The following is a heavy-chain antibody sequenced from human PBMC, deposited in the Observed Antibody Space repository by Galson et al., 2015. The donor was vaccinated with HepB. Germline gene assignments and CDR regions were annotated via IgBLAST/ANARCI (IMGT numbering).Heavy chain of an antibody. Sequence: SLRLSCAASGFTFSNYAMSWVRQAPGKGLQWVSALTGTGGSTYNADSVKGRFTISRDNSKNTLYLQMNNLRAEDTAIYYCAKEDGDYGIDYWGQGTLVTVSS. CDR1: GFTFSNYA. D-gene: IGHD4-17*01. CDR2: LTGTGGST. J-gene: IGHJ4*02. CDR3: AKEDGDYGIDY. V-gene: IGHV3-23*01.